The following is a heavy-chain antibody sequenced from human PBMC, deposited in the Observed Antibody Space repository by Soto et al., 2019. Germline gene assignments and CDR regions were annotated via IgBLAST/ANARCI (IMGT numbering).Heavy chain of an antibody. Sequence: VQLVDSGGGLVQPGRSLRLSCAASGFTFDIYAMHWVRQAPGKGLEWVSSISWNSATRGYADSVKGRFTISRDNAKNSLYLQMDSLRTEDTAFYYCAKELGGYSYGYELDHWGQGTLVAVSS. CDR3: AKELGGYSYGYELDH. CDR2: ISWNSATR. CDR1: GFTFDIYA. D-gene: IGHD5-18*01. V-gene: IGHV3-9*01. J-gene: IGHJ4*02.